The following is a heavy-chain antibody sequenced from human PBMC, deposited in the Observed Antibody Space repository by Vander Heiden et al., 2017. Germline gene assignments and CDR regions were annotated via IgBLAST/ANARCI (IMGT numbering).Heavy chain of an antibody. V-gene: IGHV3-23*01. J-gene: IGHJ4*02. D-gene: IGHD4-17*01. CDR3: AKGVGYGDYEDY. Sequence: EVQLLESGGGLVQHGGSLRLACADSGFTFSSYAMSWVRQAPGKGLEWVSAISGSGGSTYYADSVKGRFTISRDNSKNTLYLQMNSLRAEDTAVYYCAKGVGYGDYEDYWGQGTLVTVSS. CDR2: ISGSGGST. CDR1: GFTFSSYA.